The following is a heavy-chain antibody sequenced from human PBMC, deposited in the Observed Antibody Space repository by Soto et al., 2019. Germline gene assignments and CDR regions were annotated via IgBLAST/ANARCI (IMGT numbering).Heavy chain of an antibody. CDR1: GFTFSSYA. CDR2: ISGSGGST. V-gene: IGHV3-23*01. J-gene: IGHJ6*02. CDR3: AKAAGPPQGYSNSRGLYYYYGMDV. Sequence: GGSLRLSCAASGFTFSSYAMSWVRQAPGKGLEWVSAISGSGGSTYYADSVKGRFTISRDNSKNTLYLQMNSLRAEDTAVYYCAKAAGPPQGYSNSRGLYYYYGMDVWGQGTTVTVSS. D-gene: IGHD4-4*01.